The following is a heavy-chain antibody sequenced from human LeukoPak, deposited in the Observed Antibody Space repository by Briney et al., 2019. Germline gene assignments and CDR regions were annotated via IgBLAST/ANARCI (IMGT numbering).Heavy chain of an antibody. V-gene: IGHV1-18*01. CDR1: GYTFTSYG. CDR3: ARDLDYYDSRGYYTADAFDI. Sequence: ASVKVSCKASGYTFTSYGISWVRQAPGQGLEWMGWISAYNGNTNYAQKLQGRVTMTTDTSTSTAYMELRSLGSDDTAVYYCARDLDYYDSRGYYTADAFDIWGQGTMVTVSS. CDR2: ISAYNGNT. D-gene: IGHD3-22*01. J-gene: IGHJ3*02.